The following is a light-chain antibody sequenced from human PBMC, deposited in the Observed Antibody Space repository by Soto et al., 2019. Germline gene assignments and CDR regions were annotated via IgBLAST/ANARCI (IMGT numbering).Light chain of an antibody. CDR1: QRMSAW. CDR3: QQYDTYPWT. V-gene: IGKV1-5*01. Sequence: DIQMTQSPTTLSASVGDRVIITCRASQRMSAWLAWYQQKPGKAPKLLIYDASNLENGVPSRFSGSGSGTEFTLTISSLQPDDFATYYCQQYDTYPWTFGQGTKVDIK. J-gene: IGKJ1*01. CDR2: DAS.